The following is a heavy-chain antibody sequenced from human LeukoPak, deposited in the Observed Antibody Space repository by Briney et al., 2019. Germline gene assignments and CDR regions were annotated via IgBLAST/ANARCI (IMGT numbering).Heavy chain of an antibody. J-gene: IGHJ4*02. CDR3: ARERDKKYYYDSSGYYVLFY. Sequence: ASVKVSCKASGYTFTGYYMHWVRQAPGQGLEWMGRINPNSGGTNYALKFQGRVTMTRDTSISTAYMELSRLRSDDTAVYYCARERDKKYYYDSSGYYVLFYWGQGTLVTVSS. CDR1: GYTFTGYY. CDR2: INPNSGGT. V-gene: IGHV1-2*06. D-gene: IGHD3-22*01.